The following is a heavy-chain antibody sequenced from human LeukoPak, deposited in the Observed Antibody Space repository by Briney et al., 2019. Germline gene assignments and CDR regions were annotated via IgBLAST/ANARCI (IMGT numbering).Heavy chain of an antibody. CDR1: GGPISTYY. D-gene: IGHD3-22*01. CDR3: ARERLGYYDRSGLDY. V-gene: IGHV4-59*01. J-gene: IGHJ4*02. CDR2: NSYSGST. Sequence: SETLSLTCTVSGGPISTYYWSWIRQPPGKELEWIGYNSYSGSTNYNPSLKSRVTISVDTSKNQFSLKLSSVTAADTAVYYCARERLGYYDRSGLDYWGQGTLVTVSS.